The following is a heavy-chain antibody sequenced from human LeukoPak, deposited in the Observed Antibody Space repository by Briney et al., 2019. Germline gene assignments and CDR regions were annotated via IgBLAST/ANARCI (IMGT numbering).Heavy chain of an antibody. J-gene: IGHJ3*02. V-gene: IGHV4-59*08. CDR2: IYNSGST. Sequence: SETLSLTCTVSGGSISSYYWSWVRQPPGKGPEWIGYIYNSGSTDYNPSLKRRVTISVDTSKNHLSLKLSSVTAADMAVYYCARHDEHSRAFDIWGQGTMVTVSS. D-gene: IGHD4-11*01. CDR1: GGSISSYY. CDR3: ARHDEHSRAFDI.